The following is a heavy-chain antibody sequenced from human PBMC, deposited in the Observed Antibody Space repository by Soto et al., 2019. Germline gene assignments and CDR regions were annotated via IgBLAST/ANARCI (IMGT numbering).Heavy chain of an antibody. CDR1: GYTFSTYA. Sequence: QVQLVQSGAEVKKPGASVEVSCKASGYTFSTYAMHWVRQAPGQRLEWMGWINAGNGNTKYSQKFQGRVTITRDTSASTAYMELSSLRSEDTAMYYCARGSIAVPKIYYYYYMDFWGKGTTVTVSS. CDR2: INAGNGNT. D-gene: IGHD6-6*01. V-gene: IGHV1-3*01. CDR3: ARGSIAVPKIYYYYYMDF. J-gene: IGHJ6*03.